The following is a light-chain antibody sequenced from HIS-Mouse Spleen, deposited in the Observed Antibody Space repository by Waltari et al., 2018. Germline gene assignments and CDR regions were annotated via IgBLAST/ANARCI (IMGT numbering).Light chain of an antibody. CDR2: EVS. Sequence: QSALTQPASVSGSPGQSITISCTGTSSDVGGYNFFSWYQQHPGKAPKLMIYEVSNRPSGVSNRFSCSKSGNTASLTISGLQAEDEADYYCSSYTSSSTLVFGGGTKLTVL. J-gene: IGLJ2*01. V-gene: IGLV2-14*01. CDR3: SSYTSSSTLV. CDR1: SSDVGGYNF.